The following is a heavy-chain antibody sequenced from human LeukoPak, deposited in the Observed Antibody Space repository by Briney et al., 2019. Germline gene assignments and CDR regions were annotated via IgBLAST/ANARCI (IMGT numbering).Heavy chain of an antibody. CDR2: IYHSGST. CDR1: GYSISSGYY. CDR3: ARAVAGTSWDY. Sequence: PSETLSLTCTVSGYSISSGYYWGWIRQPPGKGLEWIGSIYHSGSTYYNPSLKSRVTISVDTSKNQFSLKLSSVTAADTAVYYCARAVAGTSWDYWGQGTLVTVSS. J-gene: IGHJ4*02. V-gene: IGHV4-38-2*02. D-gene: IGHD6-19*01.